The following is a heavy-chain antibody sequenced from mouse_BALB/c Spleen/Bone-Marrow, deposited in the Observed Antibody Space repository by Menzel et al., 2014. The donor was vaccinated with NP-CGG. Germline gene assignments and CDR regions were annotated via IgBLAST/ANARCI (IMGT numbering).Heavy chain of an antibody. D-gene: IGHD2-10*01. CDR2: IWAGGGT. Sequence: VKLEESGPGLVAPSQSLSITCTVSGFSLTSYGVHWVRQPPGKGLEWLGIIWAGGGTNYNSALMSRLSISKDNSKSQVFLKMNSLQSDDTAMYYCAISYFGTYMYYFDFWGQGTTLTVSS. CDR1: GFSLTSYG. J-gene: IGHJ2*01. CDR3: AISYFGTYMYYFDF. V-gene: IGHV2-9*02.